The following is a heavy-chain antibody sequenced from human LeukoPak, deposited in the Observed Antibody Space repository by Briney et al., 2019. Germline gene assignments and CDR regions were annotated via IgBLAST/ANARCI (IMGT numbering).Heavy chain of an antibody. CDR1: GFTFSSYS. CDR2: ISSSSSYI. V-gene: IGHV3-21*01. Sequence: GGSLRLSCAASGFTFSSYSMNWVRQAPGKGLEWVSSISSSSSYIYYVDSVKGRFTISRDNAKNSLYLQMNSLRAEDTAVYYCASSYGSGSYYNAYYYYYMDVWGKGTTATVSS. CDR3: ASSYGSGSYYNAYYYYYMDV. D-gene: IGHD3-10*01. J-gene: IGHJ6*03.